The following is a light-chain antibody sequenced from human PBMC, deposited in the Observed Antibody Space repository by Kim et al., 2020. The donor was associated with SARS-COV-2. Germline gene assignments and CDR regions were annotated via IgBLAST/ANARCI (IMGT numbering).Light chain of an antibody. CDR1: QSITAY. V-gene: IGKV1-39*01. CDR2: AAS. J-gene: IGKJ4*01. Sequence: SSVGDRVTITCRATQSITAYLNWYHQKPGKAPHLLFYAASIFQSGVPSRFSASGSGTDFTLPISSLRPEDVATYYCQQSYRSPLTFGGGTKVDIK. CDR3: QQSYRSPLT.